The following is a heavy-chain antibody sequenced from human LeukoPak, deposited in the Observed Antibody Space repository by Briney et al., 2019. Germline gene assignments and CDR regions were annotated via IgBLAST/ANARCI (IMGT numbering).Heavy chain of an antibody. CDR2: VNAGNGDT. Sequence: ASVKVSCKASGYAFTNYAVQWVRQAPGQRLEWMGWVNAGNGDTRYSPKFQGRVTIARDTSASTAYMELSSLTSEDTAVYYCARGRWVGTTRAYYLDFWGQGTLVTVSS. D-gene: IGHD1-26*01. V-gene: IGHV1-3*01. J-gene: IGHJ4*02. CDR3: ARGRWVGTTRAYYLDF. CDR1: GYAFTNYA.